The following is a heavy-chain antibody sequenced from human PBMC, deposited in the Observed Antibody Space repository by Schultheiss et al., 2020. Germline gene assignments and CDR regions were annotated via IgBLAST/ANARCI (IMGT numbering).Heavy chain of an antibody. Sequence: GSLRLSCAGSRFIFSSDWMTWVRQAPGKGLEWIGSIHHDGSTYYNPSLKSRVIISVDTSKNQFSLKLSSVTAADTAVYYCAREEYSSSAHYYYGMDVWGQGTTVTVSS. CDR1: RFIFSSDW. J-gene: IGHJ6*02. CDR2: IHHDGST. V-gene: IGHV4-4*02. CDR3: AREEYSSSAHYYYGMDV. D-gene: IGHD6-6*01.